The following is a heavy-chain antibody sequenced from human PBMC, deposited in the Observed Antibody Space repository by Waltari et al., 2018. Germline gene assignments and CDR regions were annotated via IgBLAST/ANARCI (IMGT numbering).Heavy chain of an antibody. CDR3: ATDRSV. V-gene: IGHV3-66*01. CDR2: IYSNGDT. Sequence: EVQLVESGGGLVQPGGSLRLSCAASGFTVGNNYMSWVRQTPGKGLEGVSLIYSNGDTLYADSVKGRFTSSRDSSKNTLYLQMNSLRAEDTAVYYCATDRSVWGQGTVVTVSS. CDR1: GFTVGNNY. J-gene: IGHJ3*01.